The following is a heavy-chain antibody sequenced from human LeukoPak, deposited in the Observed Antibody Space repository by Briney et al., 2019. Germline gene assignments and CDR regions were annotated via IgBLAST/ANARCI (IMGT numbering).Heavy chain of an antibody. CDR2: ISGSGGST. CDR3: AKNYGSGSYRLWYFDY. J-gene: IGHJ4*02. CDR1: GFAFSSYG. D-gene: IGHD3-10*01. Sequence: GGSLRLSCAASGFAFSSYGMSWVRQAPGKGLEWVSAISGSGGSTYYADSVKGRFTISRDNSKNTLYLQMNSLRAEDTAVYYCAKNYGSGSYRLWYFDYWGQGTLVTVSS. V-gene: IGHV3-23*01.